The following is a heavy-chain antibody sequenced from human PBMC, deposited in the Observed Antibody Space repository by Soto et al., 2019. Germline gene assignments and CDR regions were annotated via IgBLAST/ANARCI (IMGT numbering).Heavy chain of an antibody. V-gene: IGHV4-34*01. CDR3: ARSSRDVVVVVAATPVQYFQH. Sequence: SETLSLTCAVYGGSFSGYYWSWIRQPPGKGLEWIGEINHSGSTNYNPSLKSRVTISVDTSKNQFSLKLSSVTAADTAVYYCARSSRDVVVVVAATPVQYFQHWGQGTLVTVSS. CDR1: GGSFSGYY. D-gene: IGHD2-15*01. J-gene: IGHJ1*01. CDR2: INHSGST.